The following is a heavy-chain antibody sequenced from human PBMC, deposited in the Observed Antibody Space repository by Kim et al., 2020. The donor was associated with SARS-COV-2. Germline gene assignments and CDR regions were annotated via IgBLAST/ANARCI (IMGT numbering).Heavy chain of an antibody. CDR1: GFIFSDYA. CDR3: ARASQAVYNWNPEYYY. J-gene: IGHJ6*01. Sequence: GGSLRLSCAASGFIFSDYALHWVRQAPGKGLEYVSGISGNGDRTNYGASVKGRFTISRDNSKNTLYLQMGSLRGEDMAVYHCARASQAVYNWNPEYYY. D-gene: IGHD1-20*01. V-gene: IGHV3-64*02. CDR2: ISGNGDRT.